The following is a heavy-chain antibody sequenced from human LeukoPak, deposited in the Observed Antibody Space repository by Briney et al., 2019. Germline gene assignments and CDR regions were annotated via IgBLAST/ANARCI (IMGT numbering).Heavy chain of an antibody. CDR1: GGSISSGDYY. Sequence: PSQTLSLTCTVSGGSISSGDYYWSWIRQPPGKGLEWIGYIYYSGSTYYNPSLKSRVTISVDTSKNQFSLKLSSVTAADTAVYYCARHGLDYYDSSGYPYYFDYWGQGTLVTVSS. CDR2: IYYSGST. CDR3: ARHGLDYYDSSGYPYYFDY. V-gene: IGHV4-30-4*08. J-gene: IGHJ4*02. D-gene: IGHD3-22*01.